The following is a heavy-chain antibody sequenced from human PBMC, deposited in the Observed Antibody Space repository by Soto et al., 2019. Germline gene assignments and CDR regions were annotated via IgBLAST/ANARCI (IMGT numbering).Heavy chain of an antibody. V-gene: IGHV4-39*01. Sequence: SETLSLTCTVSGGSISSSSYYWGWIRQPPGKGLEWIGSIYYSGSTYYNPSLKSRVTISVDTSKNQFSLKLSSVTAADTAVYYCARRLIGTSYGDYLDYWGQGTLVTVSS. CDR3: ARRLIGTSYGDYLDY. D-gene: IGHD4-17*01. CDR1: GGSISSSSYY. CDR2: IYYSGST. J-gene: IGHJ4*02.